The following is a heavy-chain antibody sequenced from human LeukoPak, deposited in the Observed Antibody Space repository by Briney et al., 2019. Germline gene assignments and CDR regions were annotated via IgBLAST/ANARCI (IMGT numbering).Heavy chain of an antibody. V-gene: IGHV3-9*01. J-gene: IGHJ4*02. D-gene: IGHD4-17*01. CDR1: GFTFDDYA. Sequence: GGSLRLSCAASGFTFDDYAMHWVRQAPGKGLEWVSGISWNSGSIGYADSVKGRFTISRDNSKNTLYLQMNSLRAEDTAVYYCAKDLFTVTTFRGSISNDYWGRGTLVTVSS. CDR2: ISWNSGSI. CDR3: AKDLFTVTTFRGSISNDY.